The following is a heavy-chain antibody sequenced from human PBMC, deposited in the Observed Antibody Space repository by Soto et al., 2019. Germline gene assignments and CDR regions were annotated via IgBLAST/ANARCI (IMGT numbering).Heavy chain of an antibody. V-gene: IGHV3-23*01. J-gene: IGHJ6*02. D-gene: IGHD3-10*01. Sequence: DVQLLESGGHLVQPGGSLRLSCAASGFTFSSYAMSWVRQAPGKGLEWVSSVSAGGDMTYYSDSVKGRFTISRDNSNNALFLQVNSLRIADTALYYCARGDRGGSGSPASYYYSGLDVWGQGTKVTVS. CDR1: GFTFSSYA. CDR3: ARGDRGGSGSPASYYYSGLDV. CDR2: VSAGGDMT.